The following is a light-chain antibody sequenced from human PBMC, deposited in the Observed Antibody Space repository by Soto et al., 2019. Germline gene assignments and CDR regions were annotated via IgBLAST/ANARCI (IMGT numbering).Light chain of an antibody. V-gene: IGLV2-14*01. J-gene: IGLJ1*01. CDR3: QSYDSSLSYV. Sequence: QSALAQPASVSGSPGQSITISCTGTSSDVGGYKYVSWYQQHPGKAPKLIIYEVSNRPSGVSNRFSGSKSGNTASLTISGLQAEDEADYYCQSYDSSLSYVFGTGTKVTVL. CDR2: EVS. CDR1: SSDVGGYKY.